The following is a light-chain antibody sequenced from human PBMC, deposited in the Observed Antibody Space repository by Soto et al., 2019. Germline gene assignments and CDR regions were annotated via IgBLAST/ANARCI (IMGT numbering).Light chain of an antibody. CDR3: QTWGTGILV. J-gene: IGLJ2*01. CDR1: SGHSSYA. Sequence: QPVLTQAPSASASLGASVKLTCTLSSGHSSYAIAWHQQQPERGPRYLMKLNSDGSHNKGGGIPDRFSGSSSGAERYLTICSHQSEDEADYYCQTWGTGILVFGGGTKLTVL. V-gene: IGLV4-69*01. CDR2: LNSDGSH.